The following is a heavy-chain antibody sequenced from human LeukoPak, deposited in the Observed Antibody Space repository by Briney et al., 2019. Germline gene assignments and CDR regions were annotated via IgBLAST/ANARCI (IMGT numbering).Heavy chain of an antibody. J-gene: IGHJ5*02. CDR1: GYTFTSYD. D-gene: IGHD3-10*02. V-gene: IGHV1-8*01. CDR3: ARASCSGRNWFDP. CDR2: MNPNSGNT. Sequence: ASVKVSCKASGYTFTSYDINWVRQATGQGLEWMGWMNPNSGNTGNVQKFQGRVTMTMNTSISTAYMELSSLRSEDTAVYYCARASCSGRNWFDPWGQGTLVTVSS.